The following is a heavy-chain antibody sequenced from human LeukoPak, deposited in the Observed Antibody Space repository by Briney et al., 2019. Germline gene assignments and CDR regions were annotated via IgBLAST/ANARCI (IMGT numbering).Heavy chain of an antibody. Sequence: ASVKVSCKASGYTFTSYYMHWVRQAPGQGLEWMGWINPNSGGTNYAQKFQGRVTMTRDTSISTAYMELSRLRSDDTAVYYCATPSPYGDYLDYWGQGTLVTVSS. D-gene: IGHD4-17*01. CDR1: GYTFTSYY. CDR2: INPNSGGT. V-gene: IGHV1-2*02. CDR3: ATPSPYGDYLDY. J-gene: IGHJ4*02.